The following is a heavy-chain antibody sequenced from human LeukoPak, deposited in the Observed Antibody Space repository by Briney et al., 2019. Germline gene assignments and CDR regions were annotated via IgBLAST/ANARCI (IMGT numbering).Heavy chain of an antibody. CDR2: IYTSGST. CDR3: ARAGYGLVSY. V-gene: IGHV4-61*02. J-gene: IGHJ4*02. D-gene: IGHD2-2*03. CDR1: GGSISSGSYY. Sequence: SETLSLTCTVSGGSISSGSYYWSWIRQPAGKGLEWIGRIYTSGSTNYSPSLKSRVTISVDTSKNQFSLKLSSVTAADTAVYYCARAGYGLVSYWGQGTLVTVSS.